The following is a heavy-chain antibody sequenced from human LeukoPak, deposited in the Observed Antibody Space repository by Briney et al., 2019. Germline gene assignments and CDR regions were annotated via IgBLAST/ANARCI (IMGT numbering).Heavy chain of an antibody. J-gene: IGHJ5*01. CDR3: AKGGDFYGSGSYPNNWFDS. Sequence: PGGSLRLSCAASGFTFDDYAMHWVRQTAEKGLEWVSGISWNTGSTGYADSVKGRFTIFRDNAKNSLYLQMNSLRTEDTALYYCAKGGDFYGSGSYPNNWFDSWGQGTQVTVSS. CDR1: GFTFDDYA. V-gene: IGHV3-9*01. CDR2: ISWNTGST. D-gene: IGHD3-10*01.